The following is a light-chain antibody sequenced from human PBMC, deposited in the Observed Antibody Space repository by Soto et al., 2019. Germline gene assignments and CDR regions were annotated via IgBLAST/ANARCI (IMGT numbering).Light chain of an antibody. J-gene: IGKJ4*01. CDR2: AAS. V-gene: IGKV1-39*01. CDR1: QSISSY. Sequence: DIQMTQSPSSLSASVGDRVTITCRASQSISSYLNWYQQKPGKAPKLLIYAASSLQSGVPSRFSGSRSGTDFTLTISNLQPEDFASYFCQQSYSTPLTFGGGTKVEIK. CDR3: QQSYSTPLT.